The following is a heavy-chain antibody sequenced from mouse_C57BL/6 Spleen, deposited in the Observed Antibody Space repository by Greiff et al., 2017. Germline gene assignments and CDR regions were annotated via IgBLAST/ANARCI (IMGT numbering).Heavy chain of an antibody. CDR2: IDPETGGT. D-gene: IGHD1-1*01. Sequence: QVQLQQSGAELVRPGASVTLSCKASGYTFTDYEMHWVKQTPVHGLEWIGAIDPETGGTAYNQKFKGKAILTADKSSSTAYMALRSLTSEDSAVYYCTRSGSSYDAWFAYWGQGTLVTVSA. CDR1: GYTFTDYE. CDR3: TRSGSSYDAWFAY. V-gene: IGHV1-15*01. J-gene: IGHJ3*01.